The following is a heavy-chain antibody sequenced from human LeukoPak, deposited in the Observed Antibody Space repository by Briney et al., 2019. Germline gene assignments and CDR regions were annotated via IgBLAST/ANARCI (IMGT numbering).Heavy chain of an antibody. CDR3: ARDYFDTRGNYRPDP. V-gene: IGHV1-2*02. J-gene: IGHJ5*02. CDR1: GYTFTGYY. CDR2: INPNSGGT. D-gene: IGHD3-22*01. Sequence: ASVKVSCKASGYTFTGYYMHWVRQAPGQGLEWMGWINPNSGGTNYAQKFQGRVTMTRDTSISTAYMEFSRLRYDDTAIYFCARDYFDTRGNYRPDPWGQGTLVTVSS.